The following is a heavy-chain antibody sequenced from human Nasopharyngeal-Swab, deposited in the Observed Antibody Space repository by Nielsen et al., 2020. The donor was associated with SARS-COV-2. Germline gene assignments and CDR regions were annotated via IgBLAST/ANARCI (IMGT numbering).Heavy chain of an antibody. J-gene: IGHJ6*02. CDR3: ARGDPYYYGMDV. CDR2: IYSGGST. V-gene: IGHV3-53*01. Sequence: VRQAPGKGLEWVSVIYSGGSTYYADSVKGRFTISRDNSKNTLYLQMNSLRAEDTAVYYCARGDPYYYGMDVWGHGTTVTVSS.